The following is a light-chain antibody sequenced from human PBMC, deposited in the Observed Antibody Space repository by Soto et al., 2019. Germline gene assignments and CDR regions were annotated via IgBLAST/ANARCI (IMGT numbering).Light chain of an antibody. CDR2: RAS. V-gene: IGKV1-5*03. Sequence: DIQMTQSPSTLSASVGDRVTITCRASQTINRWLAWYQVKPGKAPKLLISRASSLEGGVPSRFSGTGSGTEFTLTISTLQTYDIATYYCQQYNSYPGTFGQGTKVEIK. J-gene: IGKJ1*01. CDR1: QTINRW. CDR3: QQYNSYPGT.